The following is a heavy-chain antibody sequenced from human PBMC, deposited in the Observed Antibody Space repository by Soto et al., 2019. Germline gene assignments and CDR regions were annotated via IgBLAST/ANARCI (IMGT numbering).Heavy chain of an antibody. Sequence: QVQLQESGPGLVEPSETLSLTCAVSGGSMSFYSWSWIRQPPGKGLEWIGYIHHSGDTDYNPSLKRRVTISVDRPHNQLSLKLTSVTTADTAVYYCARAHCSNGICYAFDIWGPGTKVTVSS. CDR3: ARAHCSNGICYAFDI. CDR2: IHHSGDT. J-gene: IGHJ3*02. CDR1: GGSMSFYS. V-gene: IGHV4-59*01. D-gene: IGHD2-8*01.